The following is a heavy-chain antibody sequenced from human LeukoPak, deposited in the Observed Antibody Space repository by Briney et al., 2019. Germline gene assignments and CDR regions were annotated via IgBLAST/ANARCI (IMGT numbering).Heavy chain of an antibody. Sequence: GGSLRLSCAASGVTFSAYEMNWVRQAPGMGLEWVSYISNFGTTTYNADSVKGRFTISRDNADNFLHMQMNSLGAEDTAVYYCVRLYGNYGYYAMDVWGQGTTVTVSS. V-gene: IGHV3-48*03. CDR2: ISNFGTTT. D-gene: IGHD4-11*01. CDR1: GVTFSAYE. J-gene: IGHJ6*02. CDR3: VRLYGNYGYYAMDV.